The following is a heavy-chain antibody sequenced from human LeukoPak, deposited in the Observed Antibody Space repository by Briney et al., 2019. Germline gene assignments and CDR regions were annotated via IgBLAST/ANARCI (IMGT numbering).Heavy chain of an antibody. V-gene: IGHV3-30*18. CDR1: GFTFSRYG. CDR2: ISDDGSDK. Sequence: GGSLRLSRAASGFTFSRYGMHWVRQAPGKGLEWVTVISDDGSDKYYVDSVKGRFTISRDNSKNTLYLQMNSLRPEDTAVYYCAKAGGRAQTPFDPWGQGTLVTVSS. J-gene: IGHJ5*02. CDR3: AKAGGRAQTPFDP. D-gene: IGHD2-15*01.